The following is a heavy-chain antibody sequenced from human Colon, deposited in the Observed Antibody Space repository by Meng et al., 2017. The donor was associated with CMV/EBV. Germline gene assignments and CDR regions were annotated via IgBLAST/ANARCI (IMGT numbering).Heavy chain of an antibody. CDR1: KFIFDDYD. Sequence: GESLKISCAGYKFIFDDYDIDWVRQAPGKGLEWVSSISSQSDYTFYADSVKGRFTISRDNSKSTLYLQMTSLRVEDTALYYCAKLGRNDGDYDSYRWFAPWGQGTQVTVSS. D-gene: IGHD3-22*01. CDR3: AKLGRNDGDYDSYRWFAP. CDR2: ISSQSDYT. J-gene: IGHJ5*02. V-gene: IGHV3-23*01.